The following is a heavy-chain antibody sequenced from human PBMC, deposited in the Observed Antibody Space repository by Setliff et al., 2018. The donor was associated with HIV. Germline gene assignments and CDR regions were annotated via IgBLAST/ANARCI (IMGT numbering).Heavy chain of an antibody. V-gene: IGHV4-59*01. J-gene: IGHJ5*01. Sequence: SETLSLTCSVSGGSIGDYYWSWIQQPPGKGLEWIGYIYYSGTTNYNPSLKSRVTISFGTSKTQFSLKVSSVTAADTAVYYCARGDRGGGYNYGGFWFDSWGQGTLVTVSS. D-gene: IGHD5-18*01. CDR1: GGSIGDYY. CDR3: ARGDRGGGYNYGGFWFDS. CDR2: IYYSGTT.